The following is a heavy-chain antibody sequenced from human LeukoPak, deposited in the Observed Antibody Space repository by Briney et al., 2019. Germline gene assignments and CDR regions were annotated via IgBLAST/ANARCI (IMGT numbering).Heavy chain of an antibody. J-gene: IGHJ6*02. CDR3: ARGPTLWFGELLKSYYYYGMDV. CDR2: IIPIFGTA. Sequence: GASVKVSCKASGGTFSSYAISWVRQAPGQGLEWMGGIIPIFGTANYAQKFQGRVTITADESTSTAYMELSSLRSEDTAVYYCARGPTLWFGELLKSYYYYGMDVWGQGTTVTVSS. CDR1: GGTFSSYA. D-gene: IGHD3-10*01. V-gene: IGHV1-69*13.